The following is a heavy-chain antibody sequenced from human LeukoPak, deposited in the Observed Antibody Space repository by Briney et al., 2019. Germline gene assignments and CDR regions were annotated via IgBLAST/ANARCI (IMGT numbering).Heavy chain of an antibody. V-gene: IGHV1-46*01. D-gene: IGHD1-14*01. CDR3: ARDQAAITTPLAWSFAL. J-gene: IGHJ2*01. CDR1: GGTFSSYA. Sequence: GSVKVSCKASGGTFSSYAISWVRQAPGQGLEWMGIFNPAGGRTSFAQKFQGRVTITRDTSTNTLYMELSSLRSEDTAVYYCARDQAAITTPLAWSFALWGRGTLVTVSS. CDR2: FNPAGGRT.